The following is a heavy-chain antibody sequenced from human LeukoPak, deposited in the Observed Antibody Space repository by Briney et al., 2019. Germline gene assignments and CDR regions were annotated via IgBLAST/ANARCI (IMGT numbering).Heavy chain of an antibody. CDR3: ARGMGTEGLTS. CDR2: IDPYNGHT. J-gene: IGHJ3*01. CDR1: GYIFRKYA. Sequence: ASVKVSCKASGYIFRKYAITWVRQAPGQGLEWMGWIDPYNGHTNRAQNFQGRVTMSTDTLTNTADMELTRLRSDDTAVYYCARGMGTEGLTSWGPGTLVTVSS. V-gene: IGHV1-18*01. D-gene: IGHD2-21*02.